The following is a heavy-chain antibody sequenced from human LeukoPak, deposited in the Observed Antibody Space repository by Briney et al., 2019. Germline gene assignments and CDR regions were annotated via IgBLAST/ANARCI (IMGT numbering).Heavy chain of an antibody. D-gene: IGHD6-6*01. CDR2: ICHSGST. V-gene: IGHV4-30-2*01. CDR3: AREQARRYFDY. CDR1: GGSISSGGYS. J-gene: IGHJ4*02. Sequence: PSETLSLTCTVSGGSISSGGYSWSWIRQPPGKGLEWIGYICHSGSTYYNPSLKSRVTISVDRSKNQFSLKLSSVTAADTAVYYCAREQARRYFDYWGQGTLVTVSS.